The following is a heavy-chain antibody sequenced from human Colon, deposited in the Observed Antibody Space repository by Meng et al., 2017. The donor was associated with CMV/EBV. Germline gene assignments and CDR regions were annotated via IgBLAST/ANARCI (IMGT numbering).Heavy chain of an antibody. V-gene: IGHV3-30*02. CDR1: GFTFGSYG. J-gene: IGHJ6*02. D-gene: IGHD4-11*01. CDR2: VTYDGNKK. CDR3: AKDPNESHDYPRGAYNYYGMDV. Sequence: GESLKISCAASGFTFGSYGMHWVRQAPGKGLEWVAFVTYDGNKKFYGDSVKGRFTISRDTFKNTVYLQMDSLSPEDTALYYCAKDPNESHDYPRGAYNYYGMDVWGQGTTVTVSS.